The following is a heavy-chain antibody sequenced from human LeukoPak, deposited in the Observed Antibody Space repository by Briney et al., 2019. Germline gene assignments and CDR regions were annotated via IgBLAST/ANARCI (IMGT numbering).Heavy chain of an antibody. CDR1: GFAFGSYS. J-gene: IGHJ4*02. Sequence: GGSLRLSCVGSGFAFGSYSMTWVRQAPGKGPEWISYISGNSATKYYTDSVKGRFTVSRDNAQNLLFLQMNSLRVEDTAVYYCSRDRPRYFEHWGLGSLVTVSS. CDR2: ISGNSATK. V-gene: IGHV3-48*01. CDR3: SRDRPRYFEH.